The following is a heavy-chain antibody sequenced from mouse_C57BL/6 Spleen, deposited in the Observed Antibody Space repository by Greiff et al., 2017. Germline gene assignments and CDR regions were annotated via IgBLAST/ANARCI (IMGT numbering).Heavy chain of an antibody. CDR1: GFSLTSYG. CDR2: IWSGGST. V-gene: IGHV2-2*01. J-gene: IGHJ4*01. CDR3: ARGGGSSLYYYAMDY. D-gene: IGHD1-1*01. Sequence: VKLVESGPGLVQPSQSLSITCTVSGFSLTSYGVHWVRQSPGKGLEWLGVIWSGGSTDYNAAFISRLSISKDNSKSQVFFKMNSLQADDTAIYYCARGGGSSLYYYAMDYWGQGTSVTVSS.